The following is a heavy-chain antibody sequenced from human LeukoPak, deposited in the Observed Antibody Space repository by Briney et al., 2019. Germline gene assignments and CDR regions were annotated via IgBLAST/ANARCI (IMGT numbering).Heavy chain of an antibody. D-gene: IGHD2-15*01. CDR1: PVTFGTSA. V-gene: IGHV3-23*01. CDR3: ARINCSGGTCCDYFDD. CDR2: VSAGGTNT. J-gene: IGHJ4*02. Sequence: LTGGSLTLSCVGSPVTFGTSAMSWVRQAPGKGLEWVSAVSAGGTNTYYADSVEGRFTISRDNSKDTLYLHMDSLRVEDTAQYFCARINCSGGTCCDYFDDWGQGTLVTVSS.